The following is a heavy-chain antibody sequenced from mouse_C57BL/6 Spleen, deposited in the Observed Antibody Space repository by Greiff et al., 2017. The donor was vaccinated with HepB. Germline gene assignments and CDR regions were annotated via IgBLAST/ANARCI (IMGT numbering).Heavy chain of an antibody. CDR2: INPNNGGT. V-gene: IGHV1-26*01. CDR3: ARSLGPFFDY. Sequence: EVQLQQSGPELVKPGASVKISCKASGYTFTDYYMNWVKQSHGKSLEWIGDINPNNGGTSYNQKFKGKATLTVDKSSSTAYMELRSLTSEDSAVYYCARSLGPFFDYWGQGTTLTVSS. CDR1: GYTFTDYY. D-gene: IGHD4-1*01. J-gene: IGHJ2*01.